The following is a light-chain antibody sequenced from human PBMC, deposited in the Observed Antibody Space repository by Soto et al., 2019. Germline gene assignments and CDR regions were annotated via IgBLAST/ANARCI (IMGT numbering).Light chain of an antibody. V-gene: IGLV2-14*01. CDR1: SSDVGGYNY. CDR3: SSYTTTNTYV. Sequence: QSVLTQPASVSGSPGQSITISCTGTSSDVGGYNYVSWYQQHPDKAPKLMIYEVSNRPSGVSNRFSGSKSGNTASLTISGLQAEDEADYYCSSYTTTNTYVFGTGTKLTVL. J-gene: IGLJ1*01. CDR2: EVS.